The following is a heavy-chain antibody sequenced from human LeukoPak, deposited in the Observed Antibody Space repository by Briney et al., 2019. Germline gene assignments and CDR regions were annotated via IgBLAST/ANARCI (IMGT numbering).Heavy chain of an antibody. J-gene: IGHJ4*02. CDR3: AGDRGFGELPDY. V-gene: IGHV3-20*01. CDR2: INWNGGST. D-gene: IGHD3-10*01. CDR1: GFSFDVYC. Sequence: GGSLRPSCAAAGFSFDVYCMGWVSQDPGEWLGWVSGINWNGGSTGYADSVKGRFTISRDNAKNSLYLQMNSLRAEDTALYHCAGDRGFGELPDYWGQGTLVTVSS.